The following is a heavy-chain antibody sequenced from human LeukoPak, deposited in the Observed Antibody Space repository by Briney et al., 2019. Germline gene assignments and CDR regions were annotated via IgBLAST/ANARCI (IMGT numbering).Heavy chain of an antibody. CDR2: ISDSGGSA. CDR3: AKKLDYSDWYFDL. CDR1: GFTFNSYA. D-gene: IGHD4-11*01. J-gene: IGHJ2*01. Sequence: PGGSLRLSCAASGFTFNSYAMSWVSQAPGKRLEWVSAISDSGGSAYYADSVKGRFTISRDNSKNTLYLQMNSLRGEDTAVYYCAKKLDYSDWYFDLWGRGTLVTVSS. V-gene: IGHV3-23*01.